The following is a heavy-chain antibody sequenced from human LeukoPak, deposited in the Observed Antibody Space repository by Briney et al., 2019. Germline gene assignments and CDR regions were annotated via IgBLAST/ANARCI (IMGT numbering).Heavy chain of an antibody. J-gene: IGHJ6*03. V-gene: IGHV4-59*01. Sequence: PSETLSLTCTVSGGSISSYYWSWIRQPPGKGLEWIGYIYYSGSTNYNPSLKSRVTISVDTSKNQFSLKLSSVTAADTAVYYCARGGGSSGYWVRGVYYYYYMDVWGKGTTVTISS. CDR1: GGSISSYY. CDR2: IYYSGST. D-gene: IGHD3-22*01. CDR3: ARGGGSSGYWVRGVYYYYYMDV.